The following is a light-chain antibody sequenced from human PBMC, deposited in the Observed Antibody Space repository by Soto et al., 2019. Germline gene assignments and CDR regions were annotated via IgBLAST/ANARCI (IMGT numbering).Light chain of an antibody. V-gene: IGKV1-5*03. J-gene: IGKJ2*01. CDR3: QQYDSYPYT. CDR1: QRISSW. Sequence: DIQMTQSPSTLSASVGDRVTITCRASQRISSWLAWYQQKPGKAPKVLIYKASSLESGVPPRFSGSGSGTEFTLTISSLQPGDFATYYCQQYDSYPYTFGQGTKLEIK. CDR2: KAS.